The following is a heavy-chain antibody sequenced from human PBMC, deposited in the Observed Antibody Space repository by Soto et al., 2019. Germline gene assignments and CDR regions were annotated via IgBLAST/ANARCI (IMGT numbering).Heavy chain of an antibody. J-gene: IGHJ5*02. D-gene: IGHD2-15*01. CDR2: ISGSGGIT. CDR1: GITFRSYA. Sequence: EVQLLESGGGLVQPGESLRLSCAASGITFRSYAMNWVRQAPGKGLEWVSSISGSGGITHYADSVKGRFTISRDNSKTTLYLQMNTLRAEDTAIYYCAKAVATTFGWFDPWGQGTLVTVSS. V-gene: IGHV3-23*01. CDR3: AKAVATTFGWFDP.